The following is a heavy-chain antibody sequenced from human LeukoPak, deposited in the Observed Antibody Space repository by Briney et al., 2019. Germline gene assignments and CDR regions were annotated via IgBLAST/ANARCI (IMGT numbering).Heavy chain of an antibody. CDR3: ARGSSSSHPDY. Sequence: SETLSLTCTVSGGSISSYYWSWIRQPPGKGLEWSGYIYYSGSTNYHPSLKSRVTISVDTSKNQFSLKLSAVTAADTAVYYCARGSSSSHPDYWGQGTLVTVSS. CDR2: IYYSGST. V-gene: IGHV4-59*01. D-gene: IGHD6-13*01. J-gene: IGHJ4*02. CDR1: GGSISSYY.